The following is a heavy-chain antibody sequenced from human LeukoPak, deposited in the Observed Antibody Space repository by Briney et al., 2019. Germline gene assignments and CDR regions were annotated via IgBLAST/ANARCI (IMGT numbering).Heavy chain of an antibody. D-gene: IGHD6-19*01. CDR1: GGSISSSRYY. J-gene: IGHJ6*03. CDR2: KYYSGST. CDR3: ARNIAVAGRGDYMDV. V-gene: IGHV4-39*01. Sequence: PSETLSLTCTASGGSISSSRYYGGWIRQPPGKGLEWIGSKYYSGSTYYNPSLKNRVTISVDTSKNQFSLKLSSVTAADTAVYYCARNIAVAGRGDYMDVWGKGTTVTISS.